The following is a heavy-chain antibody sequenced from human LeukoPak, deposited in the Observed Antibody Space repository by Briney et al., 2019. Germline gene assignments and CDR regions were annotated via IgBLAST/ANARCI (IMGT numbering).Heavy chain of an antibody. V-gene: IGHV1-18*03. CDR2: ISAYNGNT. J-gene: IGHJ4*02. Sequence: GASVKVSCKASGYTFTSYGISRVRQAPGQGLEWMGWISAYNGNTNYAQKLQGRVTMTTDTSTSTAYMELRSLRSDDMAVYYCARDSYYDFWSGYYTYDYWGQGTLVTVSS. CDR3: ARDSYYDFWSGYYTYDY. D-gene: IGHD3-3*01. CDR1: GYTFTSYG.